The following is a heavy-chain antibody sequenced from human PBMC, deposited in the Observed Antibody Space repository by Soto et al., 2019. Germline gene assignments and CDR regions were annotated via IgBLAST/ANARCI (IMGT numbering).Heavy chain of an antibody. CDR3: AKEDRAGFKS. CDR1: GGDLRNSG. CDR2: IFPLLAMV. J-gene: IGHJ5*02. D-gene: IGHD6-13*01. V-gene: IGHV1-69*04. Sequence: QVHLVQSGAEMKKPGSSVTVSCKVSGGDLRNSGLSWVRQAPGQGLEWMGGIFPLLAMVDYSQKFQGRITISADDSTSTAYMDLGSPRSEDTAVYYCAKEDRAGFKSCGQGTLVIVSS.